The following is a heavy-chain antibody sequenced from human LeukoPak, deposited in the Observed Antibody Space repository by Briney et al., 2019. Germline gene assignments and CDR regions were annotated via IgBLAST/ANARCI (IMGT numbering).Heavy chain of an antibody. Sequence: ASVKVSCKASGYTFTGYYMHWVRQAPGQGLEWMGWINPNSGGTNYAQKFHGRVTMTRDTTISTAYMELRRLRPDDTAVDYCAVADCSGGGCYSAQFDYWGQGTLVTVSS. CDR3: AVADCSGGGCYSAQFDY. J-gene: IGHJ4*02. CDR1: GYTFTGYY. CDR2: INPNSGGT. D-gene: IGHD2-15*01. V-gene: IGHV1-2*02.